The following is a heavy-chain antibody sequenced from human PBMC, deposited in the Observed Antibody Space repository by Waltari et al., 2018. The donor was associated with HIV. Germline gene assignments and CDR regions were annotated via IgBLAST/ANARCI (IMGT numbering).Heavy chain of an antibody. D-gene: IGHD6-19*01. J-gene: IGHJ6*02. CDR2: INQAGSRK. Sequence: LQLQESGPGLVTPSETLSLTCTVPGGSISHIRYYWGWIRQHPGKGLEWVAYINQAGSRKYYVDSVKGRFTISRDNAKNSLYLQMNSLRAEDTAVYYCARGIAVAGRYYFYGMDVWGQGTTVTVSS. CDR1: GGSISHIRYY. V-gene: IGHV3-7*01. CDR3: ARGIAVAGRYYFYGMDV.